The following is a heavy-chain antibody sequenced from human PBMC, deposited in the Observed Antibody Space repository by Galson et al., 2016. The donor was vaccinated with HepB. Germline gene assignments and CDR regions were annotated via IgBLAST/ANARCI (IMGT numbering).Heavy chain of an antibody. J-gene: IGHJ5*01. V-gene: IGHV4-59*01. CDR2: IYSSGST. CDR1: GGSISSVY. D-gene: IGHD6-6*01. CDR3: ARSRHRLDS. Sequence: SETLSLTCTVSGGSISSVYWSWIRQPPGRRLEWIGYIYSSGSTNYNPSLKSRVTIPVDTSKNQFSLKLTSVTAADTAVYYCARSRHRLDSWGQGTLVTVSS.